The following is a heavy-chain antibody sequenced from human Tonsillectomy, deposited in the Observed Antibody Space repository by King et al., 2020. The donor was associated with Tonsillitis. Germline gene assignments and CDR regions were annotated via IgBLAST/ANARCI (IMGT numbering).Heavy chain of an antibody. Sequence: LQLQESGPGLVKPSETLSLTCTVSGGSISSSSYYWGWIRQPPGKGLEWIGSIYYSGSTYYNPSRKSRVTISVDTSKNQFSLKLSSVIAADTAVYYCARVVDTWDWFDPWGQGTLVTVSS. CDR1: GGSISSSSYY. CDR3: ARVVDTWDWFDP. V-gene: IGHV4-39*07. D-gene: IGHD5-18*01. J-gene: IGHJ5*02. CDR2: IYYSGST.